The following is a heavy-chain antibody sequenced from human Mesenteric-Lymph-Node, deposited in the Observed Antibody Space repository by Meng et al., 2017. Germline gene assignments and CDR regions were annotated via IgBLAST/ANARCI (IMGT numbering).Heavy chain of an antibody. CDR1: GGSVSSGGYY. CDR3: ARVSSGWDYFDY. Sequence: VQLQESGPGLVKPSQPLSLTCPVSGGSVSSGGYYWTWIRQHPGKGLEWFGHIYYSGSTFYNPSLKRRVIISIDTSKNQFSLNLRSVTAADTAVYYCARVSSGWDYFDYWGQGTLVTVSS. J-gene: IGHJ4*02. D-gene: IGHD6-19*01. CDR2: IYYSGST. V-gene: IGHV4-31*03.